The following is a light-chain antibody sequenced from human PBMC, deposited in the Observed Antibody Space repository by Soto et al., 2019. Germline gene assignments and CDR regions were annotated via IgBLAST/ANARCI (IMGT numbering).Light chain of an antibody. J-gene: IGLJ1*01. CDR3: AAWDDSLSAFYV. CDR2: RNN. Sequence: QSVLTQPPSASGTPGQRVTISCPGSSSNIGSNYVYWYQQLPGTAPKLLIYRNNQRPSGVPDRFPGSKSGTSASLAISGLRSEDEADYYCAAWDDSLSAFYVFGTGTKVTVL. V-gene: IGLV1-47*01. CDR1: SSNIGSNY.